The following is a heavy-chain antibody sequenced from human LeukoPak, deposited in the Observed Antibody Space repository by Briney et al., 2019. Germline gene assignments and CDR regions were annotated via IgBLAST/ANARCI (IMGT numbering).Heavy chain of an antibody. CDR2: ISGSSSYI. CDR1: GFTFSSYS. Sequence: PGGSLRLSCAASGFTFSSYSMNWVRQAPGKGLEWVSSISGSSSYIYYADSVKGRFTISRDNAKNSLYLQMNSLRAEDTAVYYCARDGRYYDILTGYSRDAFNIWGQGTMVTVSS. V-gene: IGHV3-21*01. CDR3: ARDGRYYDILTGYSRDAFNI. J-gene: IGHJ3*02. D-gene: IGHD3-9*01.